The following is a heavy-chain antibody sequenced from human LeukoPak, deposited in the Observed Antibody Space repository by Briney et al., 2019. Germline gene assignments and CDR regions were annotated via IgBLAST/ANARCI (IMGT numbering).Heavy chain of an antibody. CDR1: GGSISSGSYY. D-gene: IGHD1-14*01. CDR2: IYTSGST. J-gene: IGHJ2*01. CDR3: ARDPEPDPFDL. V-gene: IGHV4-61*02. Sequence: PSQTLSLTCTVSGGSISSGSYYWSWIRQPAGKGLEWIGRIYTSGSTNYNPSLKSRVTISVDKSKNQFSLKLSSVTAADTAVYYCARDPEPDPFDLWGRGTLVTVSS.